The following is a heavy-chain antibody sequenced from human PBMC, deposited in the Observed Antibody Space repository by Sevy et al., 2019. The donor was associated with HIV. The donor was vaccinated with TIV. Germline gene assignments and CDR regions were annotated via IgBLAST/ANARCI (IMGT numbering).Heavy chain of an antibody. J-gene: IGHJ4*02. CDR2: INPNSGGT. CDR1: GYTFTGYH. V-gene: IGHV1-2*02. CDR3: ARDRRVANYYGSGSPGDY. D-gene: IGHD3-10*01. Sequence: ASVKVSCKASGYTFTGYHMHWVRQAPGQGLEWMGWINPNSGGTNYAQKFQGRVTMTRDTSISTAYMELSRLRSDDTAVYYCARDRRVANYYGSGSPGDYWGQGTLVTVSS.